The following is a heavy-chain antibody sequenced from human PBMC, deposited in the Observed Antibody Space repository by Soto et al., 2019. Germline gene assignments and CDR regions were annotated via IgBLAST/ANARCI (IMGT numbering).Heavy chain of an antibody. CDR1: GFTFKTYS. CDR3: ARDSVTTVTTWSFDY. D-gene: IGHD4-17*01. CDR2: ISSSSSTI. Sequence: EEQLVESGGGLVQPGGSLRLSCVASGFTFKTYSMNWVRQAPGKGLVWVSYISSSSSTIYYTDSVKGRFSISRDNAKNSLYLQMDRLRDEDAAVYYCARDSVTTVTTWSFDYWGQRTLVTVSA. J-gene: IGHJ4*02. V-gene: IGHV3-48*02.